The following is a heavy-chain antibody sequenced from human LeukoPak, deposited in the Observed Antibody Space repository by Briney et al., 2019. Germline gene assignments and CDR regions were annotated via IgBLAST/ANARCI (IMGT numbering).Heavy chain of an antibody. CDR2: ISGSGGST. CDR3: AKARPYYVFWRGSAGYIDY. Sequence: GGSLRLSCAASGFTFSSYAMSWVRQAPGKGLEWVSAISGSGGSTYYADSVKGRFTISRDNSKNTLYLQMNSLRAEDTAVYYWAKARPYYVFWRGSAGYIDYWGQGPRVTVSS. D-gene: IGHD3-3*01. J-gene: IGHJ4*02. CDR1: GFTFSSYA. V-gene: IGHV3-23*01.